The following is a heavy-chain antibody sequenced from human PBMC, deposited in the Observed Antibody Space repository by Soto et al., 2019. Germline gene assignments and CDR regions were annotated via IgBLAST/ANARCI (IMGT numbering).Heavy chain of an antibody. D-gene: IGHD4-17*01. CDR3: ARAYGDYVFDY. V-gene: IGHV4-59*01. CDR1: GGSISSYY. CDR2: IYYSGIT. Sequence: QVQLQESGPGLVKPSETLSLTCTVSGGSISSYYWCWIRQPPGKGLEWIGYIYYSGITNYNPTLKSRVTISVDTSKNQCSLKLSSATAADTAVYDCARAYGDYVFDYWGQGTLVTVSS. J-gene: IGHJ4*02.